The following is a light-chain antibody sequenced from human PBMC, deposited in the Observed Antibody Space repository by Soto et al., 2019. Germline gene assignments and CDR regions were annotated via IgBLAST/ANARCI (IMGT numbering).Light chain of an antibody. CDR2: EVS. CDR3: RSHSGQDHPLV. CDR1: SSDIGAYKE. Sequence: HSALTQPPSASGSPGQSVAISCTGTSSDIGAYKEVSWYQQHPGKAPKLIIYEVSRRPSGVPDRFSGSKSGNTASLTVSGLPGEDEADYFFRSHSGQDHPLVLGPGTKLTVL. V-gene: IGLV2-8*01. J-gene: IGLJ1*01.